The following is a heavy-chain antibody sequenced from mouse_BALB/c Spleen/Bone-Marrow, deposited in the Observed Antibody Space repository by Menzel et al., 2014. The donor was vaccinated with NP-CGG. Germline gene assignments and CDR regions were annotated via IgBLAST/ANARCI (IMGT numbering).Heavy chain of an antibody. J-gene: IGHJ3*01. D-gene: IGHD2-1*01. V-gene: IGHV1-18*01. CDR2: INPYNVGT. CDR3: ARDGNGFAY. Sequence: VQMKQSGPELVKPGASMKISCTASGYSFTGYTMNWVKQSHGKNLEWIGLINPYNVGTSYNQKFKSKVTLTVDKSSSTAYMELLSLTSEYSAVYYCARDGNGFAYWGQGTLVTVSA. CDR1: GYSFTGYT.